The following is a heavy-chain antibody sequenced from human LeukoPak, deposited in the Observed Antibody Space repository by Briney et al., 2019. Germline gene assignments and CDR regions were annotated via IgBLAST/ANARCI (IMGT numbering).Heavy chain of an antibody. J-gene: IGHJ4*02. CDR2: ISGSGGDI. V-gene: IGHV3-23*01. CDR3: AKGAYDYIEMGYFDS. Sequence: GGSLRLSCAASGFTFSSYAVSWVRQASGKGLEWVSTISGSGGDIFYADSVKGRFSISRDNSENRVFLQMNSLRAEDTALYYCAKGAYDYIEMGYFDSWGQGTLVTVSS. CDR1: GFTFSSYA. D-gene: IGHD5-12*01.